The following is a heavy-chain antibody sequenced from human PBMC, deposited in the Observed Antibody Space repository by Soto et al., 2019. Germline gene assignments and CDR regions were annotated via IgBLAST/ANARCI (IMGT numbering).Heavy chain of an antibody. CDR1: GGTFSSYA. CDR3: ARDWRGAEGFDP. Sequence: SVKVSCKASGGTFSSYAISWVRQAPGQGLEWMGGIIPIFGTANYAQKFQGRVTITADESTTTSYMELRSLTSDDTAVYFCARDWRGAEGFDPWGQGTLVTVSS. CDR2: IIPIFGTA. D-gene: IGHD3-3*01. J-gene: IGHJ5*02. V-gene: IGHV1-69*13.